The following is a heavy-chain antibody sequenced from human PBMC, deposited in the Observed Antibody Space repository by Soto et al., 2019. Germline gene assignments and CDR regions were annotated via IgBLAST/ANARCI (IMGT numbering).Heavy chain of an antibody. Sequence: SETLSLTCAVSGYSISSGYYWGWILQPPGKGLEWIGSIYHSGSTYYNPSLKSRVTISVDTSKNQFSLKLSSVTAADTAGYYCARGKLEATHYWGQGTLVTVSS. D-gene: IGHD1-1*01. J-gene: IGHJ4*02. CDR1: GYSISSGYY. CDR3: ARGKLEATHY. CDR2: IYHSGST. V-gene: IGHV4-38-2*01.